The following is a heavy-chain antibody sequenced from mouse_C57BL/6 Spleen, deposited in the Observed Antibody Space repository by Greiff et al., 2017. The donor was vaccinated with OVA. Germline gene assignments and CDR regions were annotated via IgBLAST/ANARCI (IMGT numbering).Heavy chain of an antibody. Sequence: VQVVESGAELVKPGASVKMSCKASGYTFTSYWITWVKQRPGQGLEWIGDIYPGSGSTNYNEKFKSKATLTVDTSSSTAYMQLSSLTSEDSAVYYCARSHYDYDEGYYAMDYWGQGTSVTVSS. V-gene: IGHV1-55*01. CDR2: IYPGSGST. CDR3: ARSHYDYDEGYYAMDY. D-gene: IGHD2-4*01. J-gene: IGHJ4*01. CDR1: GYTFTSYW.